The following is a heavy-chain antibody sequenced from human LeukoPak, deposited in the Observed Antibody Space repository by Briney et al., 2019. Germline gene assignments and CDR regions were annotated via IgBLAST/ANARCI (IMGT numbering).Heavy chain of an antibody. CDR2: IYYSGST. D-gene: IGHD3-22*01. J-gene: IGHJ4*02. Sequence: PSETLSLTCTVSGGSISSSSYYWGWIRQPPGKGLEWIGSIYYSGSTYYNPPLKSRVTISVDTSKNQFSLKPSSVTAADTAVYYCARQKYYYDSSGSSLDYWGQGTLVTVSS. V-gene: IGHV4-39*01. CDR1: GGSISSSSYY. CDR3: ARQKYYYDSSGSSLDY.